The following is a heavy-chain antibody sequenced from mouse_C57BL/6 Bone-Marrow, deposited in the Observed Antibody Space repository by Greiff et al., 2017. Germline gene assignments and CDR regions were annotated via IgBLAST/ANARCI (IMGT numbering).Heavy chain of an antibody. J-gene: IGHJ4*01. CDR3: ARYYGRVYGMDY. CDR2: INPGSGGT. D-gene: IGHD1-1*01. CDR1: GYAFTNYL. V-gene: IGHV1-54*01. Sequence: QVQLQQSGAELVRPGTSVKVSCKASGYAFTNYLIEWVKQRPGQGLEWIGVINPGSGGTNYNEKFKGKATLTADKSSSTAYMQLSSLTSEDSAVYFCARYYGRVYGMDYWGQGTSVTVSS.